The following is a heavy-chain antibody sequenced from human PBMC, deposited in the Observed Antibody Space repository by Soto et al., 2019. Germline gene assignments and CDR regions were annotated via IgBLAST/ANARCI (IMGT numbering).Heavy chain of an antibody. Sequence: QITLKESGPTLVKPTQTLTLTCTFSGFSLSTSGVGVGWIRQPPGKALEWLALIYWDDDKRYSPSLKSRLTITKDTSKNQVVLTMTNMDPVDTATYYCARLLRYFAWPRPTPLNWFDPWGQGTLVTVSS. D-gene: IGHD3-9*01. CDR2: IYWDDDK. CDR3: ARLLRYFAWPRPTPLNWFDP. V-gene: IGHV2-5*02. J-gene: IGHJ5*02. CDR1: GFSLSTSGVG.